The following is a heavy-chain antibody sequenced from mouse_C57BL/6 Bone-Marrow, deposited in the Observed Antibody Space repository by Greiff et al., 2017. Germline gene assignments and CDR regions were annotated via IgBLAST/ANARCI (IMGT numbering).Heavy chain of an antibody. D-gene: IGHD1-1*01. CDR1: GYTFTSYW. V-gene: IGHV1-64*01. Sequence: VQLQQPGAELVKPGASVKLSCKASGYTFTSYWMHWVKQRPGQGLEWIGMIHPNSGSTNYNEKFKSKATLTVDKSSSTAYMQLSSLTSEDSAVYYCARRTTVVEYYAMDYWGQGTSVTVSS. J-gene: IGHJ4*01. CDR3: ARRTTVVEYYAMDY. CDR2: IHPNSGST.